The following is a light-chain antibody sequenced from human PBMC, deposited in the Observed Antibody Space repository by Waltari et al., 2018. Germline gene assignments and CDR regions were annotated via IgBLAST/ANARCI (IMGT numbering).Light chain of an antibody. Sequence: QSALTQPPSASGSPGQSVTISCTGTSSDIGGYNYVSWYQQHPGKAPKPMIYEVNKRPSGVPDRFSGSKSGNTASLTVSGLQAEDEADYYGISYAGGNPVVFGGGTKLTVL. CDR3: ISYAGGNPVV. CDR1: SSDIGGYNY. J-gene: IGLJ2*01. V-gene: IGLV2-8*01. CDR2: EVN.